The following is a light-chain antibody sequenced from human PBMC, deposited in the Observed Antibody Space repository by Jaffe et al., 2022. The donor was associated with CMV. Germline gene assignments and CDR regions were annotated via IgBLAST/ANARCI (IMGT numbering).Light chain of an antibody. CDR3: ASWDDSLSGLYV. CDR2: KNN. CDR1: SSNIGSNT. Sequence: QSVLTQPPSASGTPGQRVTISCSGSSSNIGSNTVNWYQHLPGTTPKLLIYKNNQRPSGVPDRFSGSKSGTSASLAISGLQSEDETDYYCASWDDSLSGLYVFGTGTRVTVL. J-gene: IGLJ1*01. V-gene: IGLV1-44*01.